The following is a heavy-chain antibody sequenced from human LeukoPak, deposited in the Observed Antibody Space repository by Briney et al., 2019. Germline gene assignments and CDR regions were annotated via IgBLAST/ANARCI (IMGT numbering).Heavy chain of an antibody. V-gene: IGHV4-34*01. Sequence: SETLSLTCAVSGGSFSGYYWSWIRQPPGKGLEWIGEINHSGSTNYNPSLKSRGTISVDTSKNQFSLKLSSVTAADTAVYYCARGRPVDSSGSHLGYWGQGTLVTVSS. CDR2: INHSGST. J-gene: IGHJ4*02. CDR1: GGSFSGYY. D-gene: IGHD3-22*01. CDR3: ARGRPVDSSGSHLGY.